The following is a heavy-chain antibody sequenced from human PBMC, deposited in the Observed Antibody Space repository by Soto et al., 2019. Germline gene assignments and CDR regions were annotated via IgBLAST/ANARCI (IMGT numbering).Heavy chain of an antibody. CDR1: GYTFTIYG. Sequence: QVQLVQSGVEVKKPGASVKVSCKASGYTFTIYGINWVRQAPGQGLEWMGWISPDNGNTNYAQKLQGRVTMTTDTSTSKAYMELRSLRSDDTAVYYCAIALGYSGYAGMDVWGQGTTVTVSS. J-gene: IGHJ6*02. CDR3: AIALGYSGYAGMDV. V-gene: IGHV1-18*01. D-gene: IGHD5-12*01. CDR2: ISPDNGNT.